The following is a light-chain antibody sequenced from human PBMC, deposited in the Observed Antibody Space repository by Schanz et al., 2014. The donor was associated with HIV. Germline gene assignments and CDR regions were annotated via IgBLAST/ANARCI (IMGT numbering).Light chain of an antibody. V-gene: IGKV3-15*01. J-gene: IGKJ4*01. CDR1: QSVSSN. CDR2: GAS. Sequence: EVVVTQSPGTLSLSPGERATLSCRASQSVSSNLAWYQQKPGQAPRLLIYGASTRATGIPPRFSGSGSGTEFTLNISSLHSEDIAVYYCQQYNNWPPRITFGGGTKVELK. CDR3: QQYNNWPPRIT.